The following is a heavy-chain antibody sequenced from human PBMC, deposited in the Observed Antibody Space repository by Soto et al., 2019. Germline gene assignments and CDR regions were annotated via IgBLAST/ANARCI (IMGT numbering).Heavy chain of an antibody. CDR1: GGSFSGYY. Sequence: QVQLQQWGAGLLKPSETLSLTCAVYGGSFSGYYWSWIRQPPGKGLEWIGEINHSGSTNSNPSLKSGVTLSVDTSKNQFSLKLSSVTAADTAVYYCARVGSSSWIDYWGQGTLVTVSS. V-gene: IGHV4-34*01. J-gene: IGHJ4*02. D-gene: IGHD6-13*01. CDR3: ARVGSSSWIDY. CDR2: INHSGST.